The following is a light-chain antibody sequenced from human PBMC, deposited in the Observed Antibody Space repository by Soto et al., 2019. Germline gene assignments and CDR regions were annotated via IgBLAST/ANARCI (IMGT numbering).Light chain of an antibody. J-gene: IGKJ2*01. CDR1: QSVNTK. CDR2: DTS. V-gene: IGKV3-15*01. CDR3: QQYNNWYT. Sequence: ETVMTQSPATLSVSPGERATLSCRASQSVNTKLAWYQHKPGQAPRLLIYDTSTRATGIPARFSGSGSGTEFTLTTSSLQSAGFAVYVGQQYNNWYTYGKGTKLEIK.